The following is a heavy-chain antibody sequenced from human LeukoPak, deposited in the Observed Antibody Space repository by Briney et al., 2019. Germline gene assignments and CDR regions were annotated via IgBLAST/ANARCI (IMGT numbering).Heavy chain of an antibody. CDR3: ARTRGNAFDI. V-gene: IGHV3-74*01. Sequence: QPGGSLRLSCVGSGLTFSSDWMHWVRQAPGKGPVWVSRINTDGDSTVYADSVKGRFTISKDNAKNTLYLQMNSLRLEDTATYYCARTRGNAFDIRGQGTMVTVSS. CDR1: GLTFSSDW. CDR2: INTDGDST. J-gene: IGHJ3*02. D-gene: IGHD3-16*01.